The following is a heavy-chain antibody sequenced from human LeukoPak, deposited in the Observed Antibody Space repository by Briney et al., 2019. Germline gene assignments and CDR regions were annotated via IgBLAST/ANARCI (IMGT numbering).Heavy chain of an antibody. CDR2: ISGSGGGT. Sequence: GGSLRLSCVASGFTFSSYAMSWVRQAPGKGLEWVSTISGSGGGTYYADSVKGRFTVSRDNSNNTLSLQMDSLRVEDTAVYYCAKGGRYSSGWAYDYWGQGMLVTVSS. CDR1: GFTFSSYA. D-gene: IGHD6-19*01. V-gene: IGHV3-23*01. J-gene: IGHJ4*02. CDR3: AKGGRYSSGWAYDY.